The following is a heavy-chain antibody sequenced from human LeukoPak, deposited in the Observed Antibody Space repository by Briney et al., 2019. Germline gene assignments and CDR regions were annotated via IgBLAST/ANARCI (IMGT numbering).Heavy chain of an antibody. CDR3: TSPIVGNY. Sequence: GGSLRLSCAASGFTFSGSAMHWVRQASEKGLEWVGRIRSKANSYATAYAASVKGRFTISRDDSKNSVYLQMNSLKTEYTAVYTCTSPIVGNYWGQGTLVTVSS. D-gene: IGHD3-22*01. CDR1: GFTFSGSA. V-gene: IGHV3-73*01. CDR2: IRSKANSYAT. J-gene: IGHJ4*03.